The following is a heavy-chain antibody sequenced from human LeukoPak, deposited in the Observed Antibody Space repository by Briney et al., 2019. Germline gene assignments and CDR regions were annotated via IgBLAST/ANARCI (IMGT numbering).Heavy chain of an antibody. Sequence: GASVKVSCTASGYTFTSYDINWVRQATGQGLEWMGWMNPNSGNTGYAQKFQGRVTMTRNTSISTAYMELSSLRSEDTAVYYCARVSSSWYSWFDPWGQGTLVTVSS. CDR1: GYTFTSYD. J-gene: IGHJ5*02. CDR3: ARVSSSWYSWFDP. D-gene: IGHD6-13*01. CDR2: MNPNSGNT. V-gene: IGHV1-8*01.